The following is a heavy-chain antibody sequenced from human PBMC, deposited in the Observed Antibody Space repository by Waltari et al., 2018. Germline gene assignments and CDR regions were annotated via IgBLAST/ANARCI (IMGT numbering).Heavy chain of an antibody. J-gene: IGHJ3*02. CDR3: ARPYSSSPEDAFDI. CDR2: INPPSGGT. V-gene: IGHV1-2*02. Sequence: QGQLVQSGAEVKKPGASVKVSCKASGYTFTGYYMHWVRQAPGQGLEWMGWINPPSGGTNYAQTFQGSVTMTRDTSISTAYMELSRLRSDDTAVYYCARPYSSSPEDAFDIWGHRTMVTVSS. CDR1: GYTFTGYY. D-gene: IGHD6-6*01.